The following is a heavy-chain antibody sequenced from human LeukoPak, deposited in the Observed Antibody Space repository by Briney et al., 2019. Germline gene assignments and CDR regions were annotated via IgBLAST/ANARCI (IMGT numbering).Heavy chain of an antibody. CDR1: GFTFSSYW. J-gene: IGHJ6*03. CDR3: ARDLPYYDILTGYYDYYYMDA. V-gene: IGHV3-7*01. D-gene: IGHD3-9*01. CDR2: IKQDGSEK. Sequence: GGSLRLSCAASGFTFSSYWMSWVRQAPGKGLEWVANIKQDGSEKYYVDSVKGRFTISRDNAKNSLYLQMNSLRAEDTAVYYCARDLPYYDILTGYYDYYYMDAWGKGTTVTVSS.